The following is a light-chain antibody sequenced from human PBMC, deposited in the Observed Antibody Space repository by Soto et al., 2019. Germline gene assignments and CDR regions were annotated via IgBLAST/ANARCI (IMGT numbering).Light chain of an antibody. V-gene: IGKV1-27*01. CDR3: LQCDSVPLT. J-gene: IGKJ4*01. Sequence: DIQMTQSPYSLSASVGDRVAITCRASQGISKSLAWYQQKPGEVPTLLMYAASTLQSGVPSRFSGGGSGTDFTLTITSLQPEDVATYYCLQCDSVPLTFGGGTKVEVK. CDR2: AAS. CDR1: QGISKS.